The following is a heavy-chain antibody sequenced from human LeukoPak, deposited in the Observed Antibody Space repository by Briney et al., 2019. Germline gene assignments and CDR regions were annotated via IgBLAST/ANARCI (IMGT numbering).Heavy chain of an antibody. Sequence: PGRSLRLSCAASAFTFDDYAMHWVRQAPGKGLEWVSGISWDSGSIAYADSVKGRFTISRDNAKNSLYLQMSSLRPEDMDLYYCAKALSSSYYDSSGSYSAFDIWGQGTMVTVSS. CDR2: ISWDSGSI. CDR1: AFTFDDYA. J-gene: IGHJ3*02. V-gene: IGHV3-9*03. D-gene: IGHD3-22*01. CDR3: AKALSSSYYDSSGSYSAFDI.